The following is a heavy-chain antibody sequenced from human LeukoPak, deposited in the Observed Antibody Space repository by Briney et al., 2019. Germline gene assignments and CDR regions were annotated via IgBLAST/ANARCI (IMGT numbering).Heavy chain of an antibody. D-gene: IGHD6-13*01. J-gene: IGHJ5*02. Sequence: GGSLTLSCAASGFTFSSYSMNWVRQAAGKGLEWVSSISSSSSYIYYADSVKGRFTISRDNAKNSLYLQMNSLRAEDTAVYYCARDTGVKQQQFDPWGQGTLVTVSS. CDR1: GFTFSSYS. CDR2: ISSSSSYI. V-gene: IGHV3-21*01. CDR3: ARDTGVKQQQFDP.